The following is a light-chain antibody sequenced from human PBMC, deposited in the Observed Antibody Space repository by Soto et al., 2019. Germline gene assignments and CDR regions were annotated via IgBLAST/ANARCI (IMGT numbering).Light chain of an antibody. CDR3: QQYNSYWT. V-gene: IGKV1-5*03. CDR2: KAS. Sequence: DIQVTHSPSTLSASVGDRVTITCRASQSISGWLAWYQQKPGKAPKLLIYKASSLESGVPSRFSGSGSGTEFTHTISSLQPDDFATYYCQQYNSYWTFGQGTKVDI. J-gene: IGKJ1*01. CDR1: QSISGW.